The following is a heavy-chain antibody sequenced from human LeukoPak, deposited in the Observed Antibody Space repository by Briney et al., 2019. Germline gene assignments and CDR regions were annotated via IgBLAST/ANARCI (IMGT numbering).Heavy chain of an antibody. CDR1: GFTFSKYW. J-gene: IGHJ3*02. CDR3: ARWGTYSSSWLGAFDI. D-gene: IGHD6-13*01. V-gene: IGHV3-7*05. CDR2: IKQDGSEK. Sequence: PGGSLRLSCAASGFTFSKYWMSWVRQAPGKGLDWVANIKQDGSEKYYLDSVKGRFTTSRDNAKNSLHLQMNSLRAEDTAVYYCARWGTYSSSWLGAFDIWGQGTMVTVSS.